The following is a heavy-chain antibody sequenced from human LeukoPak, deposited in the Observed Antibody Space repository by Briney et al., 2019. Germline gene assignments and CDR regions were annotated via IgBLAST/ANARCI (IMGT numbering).Heavy chain of an antibody. J-gene: IGHJ3*02. D-gene: IGHD2-21*02. V-gene: IGHV3-66*01. Sequence: GGSLRLSCAASGFTVSSNYMSWVRQAPGKGLEWVSVIYSGGSTYYADSVKGRFTISRDNSKNTLYLQMNSLRAEDTAVYYCASNLAYCGGDCLSYGAFDIWGQGTMVTVSS. CDR1: GFTVSSNY. CDR2: IYSGGST. CDR3: ASNLAYCGGDCLSYGAFDI.